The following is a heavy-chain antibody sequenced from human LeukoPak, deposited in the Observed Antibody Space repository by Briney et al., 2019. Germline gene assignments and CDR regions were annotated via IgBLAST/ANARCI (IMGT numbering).Heavy chain of an antibody. D-gene: IGHD6-19*01. J-gene: IGHJ4*02. Sequence: PGGSLRLSCAVSGFTFSDHFLDWVRQAPGKGLEWVGRSRNKAKSYTTEYAASVKGRFTISRDDSKNSLYLQMNSLKTEDTGVYYCVRVGSVAGSDYLDYWGQGTLVTVSS. V-gene: IGHV3-72*01. CDR3: VRVGSVAGSDYLDY. CDR2: SRNKAKSYTT. CDR1: GFTFSDHF.